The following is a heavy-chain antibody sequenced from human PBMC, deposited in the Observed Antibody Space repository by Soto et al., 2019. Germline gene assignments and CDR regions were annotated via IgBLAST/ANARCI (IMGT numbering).Heavy chain of an antibody. CDR2: IKQDGSEK. J-gene: IGHJ6*02. Sequence: GGSLRLSCAASGFTFSSYWMSWVRQAPGKGLEWVANIKQDGSEKYYVDSVKGRFTISRDNAKNSLYLQMNSLRAEDTAVYYCARNFYDILTGSLAHYYGMDVWGQGTTVTVSS. D-gene: IGHD3-9*01. CDR3: ARNFYDILTGSLAHYYGMDV. CDR1: GFTFSSYW. V-gene: IGHV3-7*03.